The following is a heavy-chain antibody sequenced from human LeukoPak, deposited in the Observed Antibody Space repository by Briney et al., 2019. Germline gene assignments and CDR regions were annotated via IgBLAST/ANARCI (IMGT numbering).Heavy chain of an antibody. CDR2: IYYSGIT. V-gene: IGHV4-59*01. Sequence: SETLSLTCTVSGDSISSYYWSWIRQPPGKGLEWIGYIYYSGITNYNPSLKSRVTISVDTSQNQFSLKLNSVTPADTAVYYCAVLYYYDSSGYFDYWGQGTLVTVSS. J-gene: IGHJ4*02. CDR1: GDSISSYY. CDR3: AVLYYYDSSGYFDY. D-gene: IGHD3-22*01.